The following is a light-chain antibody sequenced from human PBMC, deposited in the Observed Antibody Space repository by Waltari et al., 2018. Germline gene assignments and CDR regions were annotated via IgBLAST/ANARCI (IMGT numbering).Light chain of an antibody. CDR2: WAF. CDR1: QNLLYSNNRIY. Sequence: DIVVTQSPDSLAVSLGERASINCKSSQNLLYSNNRIYLSWYQFKPGQPPKLLISWAFVREFGVPDRFSGSGSGTDFTLTINSLQAEDVAVYYCQQYYSSPYSFGQGTRLEIK. V-gene: IGKV4-1*01. CDR3: QQYYSSPYS. J-gene: IGKJ2*03.